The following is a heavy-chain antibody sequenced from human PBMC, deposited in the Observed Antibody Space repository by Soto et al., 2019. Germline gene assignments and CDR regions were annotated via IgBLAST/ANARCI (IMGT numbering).Heavy chain of an antibody. CDR1: GFTFSSYA. CDR3: AKDYYGSGSYPVDY. Sequence: GGSLRLSCAASGFTFSSYAMSWVRQAPGKGLEWVSAISGSGGSTYYADSVKGRFTISRDNSKSTLYLQMNSLRAEDTAVYYCAKDYYGSGSYPVDYWGQGTLVTVSS. J-gene: IGHJ4*02. CDR2: ISGSGGST. D-gene: IGHD3-10*01. V-gene: IGHV3-23*01.